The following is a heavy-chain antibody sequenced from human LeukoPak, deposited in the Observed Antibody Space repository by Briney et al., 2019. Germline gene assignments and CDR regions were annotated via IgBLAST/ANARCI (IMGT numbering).Heavy chain of an antibody. D-gene: IGHD5-24*01. CDR1: GYSFSTYT. Sequence: GASVKVSCKASGYSFSTYTMHWVRQAPGQRLEWMGWINAGNGNTKYSQNFQGRVTITRDTSANTAYMEMSSLRSEDTAVYYCAREIDRGDYNRFFDYWGQGTLVSVSS. CDR2: INAGNGNT. J-gene: IGHJ4*02. V-gene: IGHV1-3*01. CDR3: AREIDRGDYNRFFDY.